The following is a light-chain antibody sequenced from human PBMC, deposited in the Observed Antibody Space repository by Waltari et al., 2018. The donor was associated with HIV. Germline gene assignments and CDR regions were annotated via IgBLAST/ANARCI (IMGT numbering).Light chain of an antibody. J-gene: IGKJ1*01. V-gene: IGKV1-39*01. CDR2: AAS. CDR3: QQSYSSRT. Sequence: DIRMTQSPSPLSPSVGDRVTITCRASHNIANYLTWYQQKSGKAPEFLIYAASSLQSGVPSRFTGSGSGTDFTLTISGLQPEDSATYYCQQSYSSRTFGQGTKVEIK. CDR1: HNIANY.